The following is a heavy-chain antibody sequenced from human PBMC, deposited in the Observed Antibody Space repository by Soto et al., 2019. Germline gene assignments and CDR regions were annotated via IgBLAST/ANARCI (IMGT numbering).Heavy chain of an antibody. Sequence: EVQLVESGGGLVKPGGSLRLSCIASGFTFSHAWISWVRQAPGKGLEWVGRIKSKADGETTDYAAATKCRFTMARDDSRNTLYLEMNTLRTEDAGVYDCTARFAAVVVNITDADAYDIWGQGTMVTVSS. J-gene: IGHJ3*02. D-gene: IGHD3-22*01. CDR3: TARFAAVVVNITDADAYDI. CDR2: IKSKADGETT. CDR1: GFTFSHAW. V-gene: IGHV3-15*01.